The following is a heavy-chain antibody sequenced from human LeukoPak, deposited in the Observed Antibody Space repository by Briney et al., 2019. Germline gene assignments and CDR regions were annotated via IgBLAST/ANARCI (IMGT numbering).Heavy chain of an antibody. Sequence: PSETLSLTCTVSGGSISSSSYYWGWIRQPPGKGLEWIGSIYYSGSTYYNPSLKSRVTISVDTSKNQFSLKLSSATAADTAVYYCARLGSSTTRYSFDYWGQGTLVTVSS. CDR2: IYYSGST. V-gene: IGHV4-39*01. J-gene: IGHJ4*02. CDR1: GGSISSSSYY. D-gene: IGHD2-2*01. CDR3: ARLGSSTTRYSFDY.